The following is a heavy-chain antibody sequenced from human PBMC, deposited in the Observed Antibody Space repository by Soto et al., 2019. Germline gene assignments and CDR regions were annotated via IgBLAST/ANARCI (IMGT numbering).Heavy chain of an antibody. Sequence: QVQLVESGGGVVQPGRSLRLSCAASGFTFSSYGMHWVRQAPGKGLEWVAVIWYDGSNKYYADSVKGRFTISRDNSKNTMYLQMNDLRAEATAVCYCASDGVWVFDYGGNGYKDPDFDYWGQGTLVTVSS. V-gene: IGHV3-33*01. CDR2: IWYDGSNK. D-gene: IGHD4-17*01. J-gene: IGHJ4*02. CDR3: ASDGVWVFDYGGNGYKDPDFDY. CDR1: GFTFSSYG.